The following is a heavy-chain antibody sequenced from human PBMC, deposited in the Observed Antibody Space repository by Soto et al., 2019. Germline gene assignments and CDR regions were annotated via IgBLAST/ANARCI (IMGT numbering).Heavy chain of an antibody. Sequence: GESLKTSCIGPGYGFTRYWIGRVRQMPGKGVELRGTIYPCYSESTHSPSFQAQVTISADKSIRNAHLQWTSLKASDTAMYYWARLDSSGYHLIDYWGKGTLVTASS. CDR3: ARLDSSGYHLIDY. V-gene: IGHV5-51*01. CDR2: IYPCYSES. J-gene: IGHJ4*02. D-gene: IGHD3-22*01. CDR1: GYGFTRYW.